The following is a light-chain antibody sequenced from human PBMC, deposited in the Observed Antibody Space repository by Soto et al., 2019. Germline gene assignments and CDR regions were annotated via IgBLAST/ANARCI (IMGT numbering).Light chain of an antibody. J-gene: IGKJ4*01. V-gene: IGKV3-11*01. Sequence: EIVLTQSPATLSLSPGERATLSCRPSQSVSSYLAWYQQKPGQAPRLLIYDASNRATGIPARFSGSGSGTDFTLTISSLEPEDFAVYYCQQRSNWGLTFGGGTKV. CDR3: QQRSNWGLT. CDR1: QSVSSY. CDR2: DAS.